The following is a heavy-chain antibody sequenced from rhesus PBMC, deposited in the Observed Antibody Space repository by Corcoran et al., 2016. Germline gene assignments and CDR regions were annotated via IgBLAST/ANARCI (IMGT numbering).Heavy chain of an antibody. CDR3: ARERNIWTGYPFNY. CDR2: INSYNGNT. V-gene: IGHV1S2*01. Sequence: QVQLLQSGAEVKKPGSSVKVPCKTTGHTSTDYYVHWVRQAPRQGLACMGWINSYNGNTKFARNFQGRVSMSRDTSTSRAYVGLSSLRSEDTAVYYCARERNIWTGYPFNYWGQGVLVTVSS. J-gene: IGHJ4*01. D-gene: IGHD3-3*01. CDR1: GHTSTDYY.